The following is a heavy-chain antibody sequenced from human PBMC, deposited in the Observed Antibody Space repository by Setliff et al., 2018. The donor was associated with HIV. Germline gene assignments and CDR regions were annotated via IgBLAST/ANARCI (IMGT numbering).Heavy chain of an antibody. D-gene: IGHD3-22*01. CDR3: AHYNTREARDT. V-gene: IGHV3-23*01. Sequence: PGGSLRLSCAASGFTFSNQVMTWVRQAPGKGLEWVSSISGTGADTYYADSVKGRFAISRDNSKNTLYLQMNSLRAEDTAVYYCAHYNTREARDTWGQGTMVTVSS. J-gene: IGHJ3*02. CDR2: ISGTGADT. CDR1: GFTFSNQV.